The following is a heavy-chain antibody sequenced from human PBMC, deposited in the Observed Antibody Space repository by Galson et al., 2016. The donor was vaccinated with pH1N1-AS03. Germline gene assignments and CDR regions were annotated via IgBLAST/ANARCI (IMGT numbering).Heavy chain of an antibody. CDR2: IPYDGNNK. CDR1: GFSFSSYG. J-gene: IGHJ4*02. Sequence: SLRLSCAASGFSFSSYGMHWARQAPGKGLEWVAFIPYDGNNKYYSDSVKGRFTISRDNSKNTVYLQMNSLRAEDTAVYYCLRASDYWGQGTLVTVSS. V-gene: IGHV3-30*02. CDR3: LRASDY.